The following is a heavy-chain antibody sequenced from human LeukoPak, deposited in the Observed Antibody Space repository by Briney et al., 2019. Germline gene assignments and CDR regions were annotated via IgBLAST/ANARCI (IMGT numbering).Heavy chain of an antibody. CDR1: GYSFTSYW. J-gene: IGHJ4*02. CDR2: IYPGDSDT. Sequence: GESLKISCKGSGYSFTSYWIGWVRQMPGKGLEWMGIIYPGDSDTRYSPPFQGQVTISADKSISTAYLQWSSLKASDTAMYYCARIGDYVWGSYPPGYFDYWGQGTLVTVSS. V-gene: IGHV5-51*01. D-gene: IGHD3-16*02. CDR3: ARIGDYVWGSYPPGYFDY.